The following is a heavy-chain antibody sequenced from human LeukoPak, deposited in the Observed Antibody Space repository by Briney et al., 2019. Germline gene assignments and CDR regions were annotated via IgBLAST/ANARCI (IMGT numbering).Heavy chain of an antibody. CDR3: ARSYCSSTSCSGPWFDP. CDR1: GFTFSSYA. J-gene: IGHJ5*02. CDR2: ISYDGSNK. V-gene: IGHV3-30*01. Sequence: PGRSLRLSCAASGFTFSSYAMHWVRQAPGKGLEWVAVISYDGSNKYYADSVKGRFTISRDNSKNTLYLQMDSLRAEDTAVYYCARSYCSSTSCSGPWFDPWGQGTLVTVSS. D-gene: IGHD2-2*01.